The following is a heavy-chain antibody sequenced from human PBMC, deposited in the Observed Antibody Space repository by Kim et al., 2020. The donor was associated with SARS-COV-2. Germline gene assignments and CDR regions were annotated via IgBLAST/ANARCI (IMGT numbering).Heavy chain of an antibody. Sequence: ASVKVSCKASGYTFTSYDINWVRQATGQGLEWMGWMNPNSGNTGYAQKFQGRVTMTRNTSISTAYMELSSLRSEDTAVYYCARNNYYGSGSYYDDYYYGMDDWGQGTTVPVSS. CDR2: MNPNSGNT. V-gene: IGHV1-8*01. J-gene: IGHJ6*02. CDR1: GYTFTSYD. CDR3: ARNNYYGSGSYYDDYYYGMDD. D-gene: IGHD3-10*01.